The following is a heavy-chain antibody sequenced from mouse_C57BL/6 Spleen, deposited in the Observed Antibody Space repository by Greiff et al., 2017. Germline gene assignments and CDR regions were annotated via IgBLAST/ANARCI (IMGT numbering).Heavy chain of an antibody. V-gene: IGHV1-15*01. D-gene: IGHD1-1*01. CDR2: IDPETGGT. CDR3: TRSGGTTLVGDY. J-gene: IGHJ2*01. CDR1: GYKFTDYE. Sequence: QVQLQQSGAELVRPGASVTLSCKASGYKFTDYEMHWVKQTPVHGLEWIGAIDPETGGTAYNQKFKGKAILTADKSSSTAYMELRSLTSEDSAVYYCTRSGGTTLVGDYWGQGTTLTVSS.